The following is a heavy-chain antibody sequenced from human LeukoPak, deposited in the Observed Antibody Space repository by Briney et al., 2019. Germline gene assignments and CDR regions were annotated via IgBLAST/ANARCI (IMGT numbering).Heavy chain of an antibody. J-gene: IGHJ4*02. D-gene: IGHD4-17*01. CDR3: ARERYGDYGHFDY. V-gene: IGHV1-18*01. CDR2: ISAYNGNT. Sequence: VASVKVSCKASGGTFSSYAISWVRQAPGQGLEWMGWISAYNGNTNYAQKLQGRVTMTTDTSTSTAYMELRSLRSDDTAVYYCARERYGDYGHFDYWGQGTLVTVSS. CDR1: GGTFSSYA.